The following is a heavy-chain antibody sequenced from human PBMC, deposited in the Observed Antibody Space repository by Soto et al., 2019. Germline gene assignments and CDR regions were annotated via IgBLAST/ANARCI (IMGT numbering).Heavy chain of an antibody. Sequence: EVQLVQSGGGLVQPGGSLRLSCVASGFTFSTYDMHWVRQPAGKGLEWVSAIGKVGDTHYPDSVRGRFTTSRENAKNSLYLQMSSLRVEDTAVYYCARDPSGWGLDSWGQGTLVTVSS. J-gene: IGHJ4*02. CDR2: IGKVGDT. D-gene: IGHD6-19*01. CDR3: ARDPSGWGLDS. CDR1: GFTFSTYD. V-gene: IGHV3-13*01.